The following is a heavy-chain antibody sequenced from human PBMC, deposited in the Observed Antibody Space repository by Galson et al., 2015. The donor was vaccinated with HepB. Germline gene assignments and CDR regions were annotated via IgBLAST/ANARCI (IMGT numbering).Heavy chain of an antibody. CDR3: ARDVERSSWYHTPIYYYYYGMDV. CDR1: GYTFTSYA. V-gene: IGHV7-4-1*02. J-gene: IGHJ6*02. CDR2: INTNTGNP. Sequence: SVKVSCKASGYTFTSYAMNWVRQAPGQGLEWMGWINTNTGNPTYAQGFTGRFVFSLDTSVSTAYLQISSLKAEDTAVYYCARDVERSSWYHTPIYYYYYGMDVWGQGTTVTVSS. D-gene: IGHD6-13*01.